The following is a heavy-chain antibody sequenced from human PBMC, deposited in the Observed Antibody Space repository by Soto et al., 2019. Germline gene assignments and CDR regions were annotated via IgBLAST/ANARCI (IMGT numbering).Heavy chain of an antibody. CDR2: TYFRSKWYS. J-gene: IGHJ4*02. CDR1: GDSVSSNSAT. Sequence: SQTLSLTCAISGDSVSSNSATWNWIRQSPSRGLEWLGRTYFRSKWYSDYAVSVKSRITINPDTSKNQFSLQLNSVTPEDTAVYYCARAAYSGSYQGYFDYWGQGTLVTVSS. D-gene: IGHD1-26*01. V-gene: IGHV6-1*01. CDR3: ARAAYSGSYQGYFDY.